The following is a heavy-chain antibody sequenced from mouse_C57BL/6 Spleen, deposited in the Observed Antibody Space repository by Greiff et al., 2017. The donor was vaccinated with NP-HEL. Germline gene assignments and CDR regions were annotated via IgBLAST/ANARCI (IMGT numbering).Heavy chain of an antibody. CDR2: IDPSDSYT. CDR1: GYTFTSYW. CDR3: ARRVYDYDYAMDY. J-gene: IGHJ4*01. D-gene: IGHD2-4*01. Sequence: QVQLQQPGAELVMPGASVKLSRKASGYTFTSYWMHWVKQRPGQGLEWIGEIDPSDSYTNYNQKFKGKSTLTVDKSSSTAYMQLSSLTSEDSAVYYCARRVYDYDYAMDYWGQGTSVTVSS. V-gene: IGHV1-69*01.